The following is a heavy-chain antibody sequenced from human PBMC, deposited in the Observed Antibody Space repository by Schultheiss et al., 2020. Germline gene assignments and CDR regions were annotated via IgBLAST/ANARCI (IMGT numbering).Heavy chain of an antibody. CDR1: GGSISSSSYY. D-gene: IGHD6-6*01. CDR2: IYTSGST. Sequence: SETLSLTCTVSGGSISSSSYYWGWIRQPPGKGLEWIGRIYTSGSTNYNPSLKSRVTISVDTSKNQFSLKLSSVTAADTAVYYCARGSGIAARPKPFYFDYWGQGTLVTVSS. CDR3: ARGSGIAARPKPFYFDY. J-gene: IGHJ4*02. V-gene: IGHV4-39*07.